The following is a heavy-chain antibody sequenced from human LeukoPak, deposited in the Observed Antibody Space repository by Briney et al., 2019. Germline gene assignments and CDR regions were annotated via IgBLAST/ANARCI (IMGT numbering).Heavy chain of an antibody. CDR1: VCSISSGGYY. V-gene: IGHV4-31*03. D-gene: IGHD6-19*01. CDR2: IYYSGST. CDR3: ARDSRRAVAGTSVDY. J-gene: IGHJ4*02. Sequence: SQTLSLTCTVSVCSISSGGYYWSWIRQHPGKGLEWIGYIYYSGSTYYNPSLKSRVTISVDTSKNQFSLKLSSVTAADTAVYYCARDSRRAVAGTSVDYWGQGTLVTVSS.